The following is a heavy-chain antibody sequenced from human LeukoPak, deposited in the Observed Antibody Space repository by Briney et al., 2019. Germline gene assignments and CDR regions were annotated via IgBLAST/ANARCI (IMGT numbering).Heavy chain of an antibody. J-gene: IGHJ4*02. V-gene: IGHV3-30-3*01. CDR2: ISYDGDNK. CDR3: ARDLSAESSGGFLY. Sequence: GESLRLSCAASGFTLRNSAMHWVRQAPGKGLEWVAVISYDGDNKYYADSVTGRFTISRDNPDHTLYLQMSSLRPEDTAMYYCARDLSAESSGGFLYWGQGTLVAVSS. D-gene: IGHD6-19*01. CDR1: GFTLRNSA.